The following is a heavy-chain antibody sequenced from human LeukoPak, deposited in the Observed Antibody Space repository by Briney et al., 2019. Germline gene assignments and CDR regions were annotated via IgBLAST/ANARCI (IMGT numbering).Heavy chain of an antibody. CDR1: GFTVSRNY. V-gene: IGHV3-53*01. CDR3: ARNDRGAFDI. Sequence: QPGGSLRLACAASGFTVSRNYMSWVRQAPGKGLEWVLVISSGGNTYYTDSVKGRFTISRDNSKNTLYLQMSSLRVEDTAVYYCARNDRGAFDIWGQGTMVTVSS. J-gene: IGHJ3*02. D-gene: IGHD3-22*01. CDR2: ISSGGNT.